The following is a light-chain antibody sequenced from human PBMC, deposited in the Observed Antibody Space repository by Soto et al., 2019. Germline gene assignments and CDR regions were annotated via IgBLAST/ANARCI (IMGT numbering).Light chain of an antibody. V-gene: IGLV1-51*01. CDR1: SSNIGNNY. CDR2: DDD. CDR3: GTLDNSLSVWV. Sequence: QSVLTQPPSVSAAPGQKVTISCSGSSSNIGNNYVPWYQQLPGAAPKLLIFDDDRRPPGIPGRFSGSKSGTSATLGITGLQTGDEADYYCGTLDNSLSVWVFGGGTKVTVL. J-gene: IGLJ3*02.